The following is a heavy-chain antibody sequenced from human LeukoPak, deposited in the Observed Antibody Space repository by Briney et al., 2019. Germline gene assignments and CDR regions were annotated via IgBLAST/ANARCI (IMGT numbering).Heavy chain of an antibody. Sequence: GGSLRLSCAASGFTFSSYAMSWVRQAPGKGLEWVSAISGSGGSTYYADSVKGRFTISRDNAKNTLYLQMNNLRAEDTAVYYCEKWFMVVAATWDLGYFDYWGQGTLVTVSS. CDR2: ISGSGGST. J-gene: IGHJ4*02. D-gene: IGHD2-15*01. CDR1: GFTFSSYA. V-gene: IGHV3-23*01. CDR3: EKWFMVVAATWDLGYFDY.